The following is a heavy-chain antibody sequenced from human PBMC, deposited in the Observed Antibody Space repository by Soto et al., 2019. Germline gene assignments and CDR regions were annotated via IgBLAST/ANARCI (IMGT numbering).Heavy chain of an antibody. CDR3: ARGKYYYDSSGYYLPVYFDY. Sequence: SETLSLTCAVYGGSFSGYYWSWIRQPPGKGLEWIGEINHSGSTNYNPSLKSRVTISVDTSKNQFSLKLSSVTAADTAVYYCARGKYYYDSSGYYLPVYFDYWGQGTLVTVAS. V-gene: IGHV4-34*01. D-gene: IGHD3-22*01. CDR2: INHSGST. CDR1: GGSFSGYY. J-gene: IGHJ4*02.